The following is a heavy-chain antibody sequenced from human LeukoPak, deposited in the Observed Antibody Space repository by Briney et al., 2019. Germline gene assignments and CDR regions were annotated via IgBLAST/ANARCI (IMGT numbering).Heavy chain of an antibody. V-gene: IGHV3-21*01. Sequence: GGSRRLSCAASGFTFSSYSMNWVRQAPGRGLEWVSSISSSSSSYIYYADSVKGRFTISRDNAKNSLYLQMNSLRAEDTAVYYCARVLGYSSSWYYYGMDVWGQGTTVTVSS. J-gene: IGHJ6*02. CDR2: ISSSSSSYI. CDR1: GFTFSSYS. D-gene: IGHD6-13*01. CDR3: ARVLGYSSSWYYYGMDV.